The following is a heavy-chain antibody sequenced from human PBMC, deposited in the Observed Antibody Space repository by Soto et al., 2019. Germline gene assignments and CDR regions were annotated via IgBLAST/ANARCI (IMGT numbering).Heavy chain of an antibody. CDR1: GFTFDDYA. V-gene: IGHV3-9*01. CDR3: AKDLYDLWSGYLIGAFDI. D-gene: IGHD3-3*01. J-gene: IGHJ3*02. Sequence: EVQLVESGGGLVQPGRSLRLSCAASGFTFDDYAMHWVRQAPGKGLEWVSGISWNSGSIGYADSVKGRFTISRDNAKNSLYLQMNSLRAEDTALYYCAKDLYDLWSGYLIGAFDIWGQGTMVNGPS. CDR2: ISWNSGSI.